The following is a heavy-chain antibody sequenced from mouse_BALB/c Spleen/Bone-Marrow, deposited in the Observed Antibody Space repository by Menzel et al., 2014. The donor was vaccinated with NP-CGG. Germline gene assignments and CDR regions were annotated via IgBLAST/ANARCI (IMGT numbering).Heavy chain of an antibody. D-gene: IGHD1-1*01. V-gene: IGHV14-3*02. Sequence: LVESGAELVKPGASVKLSCTASGFNIKDTYMHWVKQRPERGLEWIGRIDPANGNTKYDPKFQGKATITADTSSNTAYLQLSSLTSEDTAVYYCANYCYGSSYGFAYWGQGTLVTVSA. CDR2: IDPANGNT. CDR1: GFNIKDTY. J-gene: IGHJ3*01. CDR3: ANYCYGSSYGFAY.